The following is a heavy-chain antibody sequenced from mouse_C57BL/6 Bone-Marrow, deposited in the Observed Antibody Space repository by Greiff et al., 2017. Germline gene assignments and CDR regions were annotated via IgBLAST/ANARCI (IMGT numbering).Heavy chain of an antibody. CDR3: ARVITTVVAHWYFDV. D-gene: IGHD1-1*01. CDR2: INYDGSST. J-gene: IGHJ1*03. CDR1: GFTFSDYY. Sequence: EVKLMESEGGLVQPGSSMELSCTASGFTFSDYYMAWVRQVPEKGLEWVANINYDGSSTYYLDSLKSRFIISRDNAKNILYLQMSSLKSEDTATYYCARVITTVVAHWYFDVWGTGTTVTVSS. V-gene: IGHV5-16*01.